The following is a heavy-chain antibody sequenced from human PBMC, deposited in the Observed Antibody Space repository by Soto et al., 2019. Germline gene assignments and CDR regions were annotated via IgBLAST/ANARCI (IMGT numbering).Heavy chain of an antibody. J-gene: IGHJ6*02. CDR3: ATRIAARPPYYYYGMDV. CDR2: ISGSGGST. Sequence: GGSLRLSCAASGFTFSSYAMSWVRQAPGKGLEWVSAISGSGGSTYYADSVKGRFTISRDNSKNTLYLQMNSLRAEDTAVYYCATRIAARPPYYYYGMDVWGQGTTVTVSS. D-gene: IGHD6-13*01. V-gene: IGHV3-23*01. CDR1: GFTFSSYA.